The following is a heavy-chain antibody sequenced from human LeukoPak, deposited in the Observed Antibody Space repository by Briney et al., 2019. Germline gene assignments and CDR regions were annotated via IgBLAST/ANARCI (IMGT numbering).Heavy chain of an antibody. Sequence: GSLRLSCAASGFTFSSYEMNWVRQALGKGLEWVSYISSSGSTIYYADSVKGRFTISRDNAKNSLYLQMNSLRAEDTAVYYCARDAGYNIDYWGQGTLVTVSS. CDR2: ISSSGSTI. J-gene: IGHJ4*02. V-gene: IGHV3-48*03. CDR1: GFTFSSYE. D-gene: IGHD5-24*01. CDR3: ARDAGYNIDY.